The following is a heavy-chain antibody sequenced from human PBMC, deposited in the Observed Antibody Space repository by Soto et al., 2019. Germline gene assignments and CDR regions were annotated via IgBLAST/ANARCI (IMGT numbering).Heavy chain of an antibody. V-gene: IGHV2-5*01. CDR1: GFSLGTSGVG. J-gene: IGHJ6*02. Sequence: QITLKESGPTLVKPTQTLTLTCTFSGFSLGTSGVGVGWIRQPPGKTLEWLAVIYWHGDEFYSPSLRSRLAISKATPNNQVVLTMSNMDPRDTATYYCTYSRVAYGMDVWGQGTTVTVSS. CDR2: IYWHGDE. CDR3: TYSRVAYGMDV.